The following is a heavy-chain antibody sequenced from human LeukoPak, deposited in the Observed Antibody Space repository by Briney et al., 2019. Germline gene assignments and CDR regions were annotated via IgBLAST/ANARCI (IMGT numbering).Heavy chain of an antibody. D-gene: IGHD4-17*01. CDR3: ARILTTVTTISYASRAFDI. V-gene: IGHV3-21*01. CDR2: ITRTSSYI. CDR1: GFTLSSYE. Sequence: GGSLRLSCAASGFTLSSYEMNWVRQSPGKGLEWVSSITRTSSYIYYADSMKGRFTVSRDNAKNSLYLQMNSLRADDTAVYYCARILTTVTTISYASRAFDIWGRGTMVTVSS. J-gene: IGHJ3*02.